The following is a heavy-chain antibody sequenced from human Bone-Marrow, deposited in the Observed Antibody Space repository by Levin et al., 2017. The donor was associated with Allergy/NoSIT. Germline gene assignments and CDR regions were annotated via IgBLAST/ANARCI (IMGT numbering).Heavy chain of an antibody. D-gene: IGHD3-3*01. CDR3: TTRITIFGVGAFDI. Sequence: GGSLRLSCAASGFTFSNAWMSWVRQAPGKGLEWVGRIKSKTDGGTTDYAAPVKGRFTISRDDSKNTLYLQMNSLKTEDTAVYYCTTRITIFGVGAFDIWGQGTMVTVSS. V-gene: IGHV3-15*01. CDR1: GFTFSNAW. J-gene: IGHJ3*02. CDR2: IKSKTDGGTT.